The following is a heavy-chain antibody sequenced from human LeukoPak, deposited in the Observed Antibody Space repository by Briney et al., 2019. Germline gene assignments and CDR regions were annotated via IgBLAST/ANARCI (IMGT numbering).Heavy chain of an antibody. CDR1: GGSISSYY. Sequence: PSETLSLTCTVSGGSISSYYWSWTRQPAGKGLEWIGYIYNSGSTNYNPSLKGRVTMSVATSKNQFSLHLSSVTAADTAVYYCARSAFLVTAPGLYYFDYWGQGTLVAVSS. V-gene: IGHV4-4*07. CDR2: IYNSGST. D-gene: IGHD6-13*01. CDR3: ARSAFLVTAPGLYYFDY. J-gene: IGHJ4*02.